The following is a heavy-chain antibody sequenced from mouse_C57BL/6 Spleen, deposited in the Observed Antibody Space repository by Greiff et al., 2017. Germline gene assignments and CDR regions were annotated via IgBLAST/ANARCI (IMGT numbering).Heavy chain of an antibody. CDR3: ARDGYGNYLDY. D-gene: IGHD2-10*02. CDR1: GFTFSSYT. Sequence: EVQGVESGGGLVKPGGSLKLSCAASGFTFSSYTMSWVRQTPEKRLEWVATISGGGGNTYYPDSVKGRFTISRDNAKNTLYLQMSSLRSEDTALYYCARDGYGNYLDYWGQGTTLTVSS. J-gene: IGHJ2*01. V-gene: IGHV5-9*01. CDR2: ISGGGGNT.